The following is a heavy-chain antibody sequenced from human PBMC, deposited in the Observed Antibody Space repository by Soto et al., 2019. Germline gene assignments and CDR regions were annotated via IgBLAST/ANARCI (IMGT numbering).Heavy chain of an antibody. CDR2: ISHSGTT. Sequence: QVQLQESGPGLVEPSGTLSLTCAVSGGSISKDNWWNWVHQPPGKGLEWIGEISHSGTTNYNPSLKSRATISVDMSKNQFSLKLSSVTAADTAVYYCTKDHTGADAFEIWGQGIMVTVSS. J-gene: IGHJ3*02. CDR3: TKDHTGADAFEI. V-gene: IGHV4-4*02. CDR1: GGSISKDNW. D-gene: IGHD7-27*01.